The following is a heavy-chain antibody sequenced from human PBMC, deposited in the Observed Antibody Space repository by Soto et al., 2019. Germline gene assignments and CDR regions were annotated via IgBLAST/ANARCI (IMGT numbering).Heavy chain of an antibody. Sequence: PGGPRRLSGAASGFTFSGYQMNWVRQGPGKGLEWVSYISSTGNTIYYADSVKGRFTISRDNAKNSLYLQMRSLSAGDTALYYCARSLGVHDAFDIWGQGTMVTVSS. D-gene: IGHD3-3*01. J-gene: IGHJ3*02. CDR3: ARSLGVHDAFDI. CDR1: GFTFSGYQ. CDR2: ISSTGNTI. V-gene: IGHV3-48*03.